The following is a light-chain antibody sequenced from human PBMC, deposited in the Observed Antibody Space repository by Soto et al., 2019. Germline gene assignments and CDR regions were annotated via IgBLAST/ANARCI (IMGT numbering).Light chain of an antibody. V-gene: IGKV3-20*01. J-gene: IGKJ1*01. CDR1: QTVRGIY. CDR2: GGS. Sequence: PGERATVCCRASQTVRGIYLAWYQQKPGQAPRLLIYGGSSRATGIPDRFSGSGSGTDFTLTISRLEPEDFAVYYCQQFGSAPEGPFGQGTKVEI. CDR3: QQFGSAPEGP.